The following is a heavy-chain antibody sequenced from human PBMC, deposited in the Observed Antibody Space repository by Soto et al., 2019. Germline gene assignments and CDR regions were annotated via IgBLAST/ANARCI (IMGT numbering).Heavy chain of an antibody. D-gene: IGHD6-13*01. J-gene: IGHJ4*02. CDR1: GGSISSSNW. Sequence: QVQLQESGPGLVKPSGTLSLTCAVSGGSISSSNWWSWVRQSPGKGLEWIGEISHSGSTNYNPSLKSRVTISVDKSRTQFSLKLNSVTAADTAVYYCARISYIAASGLLDYWGQGTLVTVSS. V-gene: IGHV4-4*02. CDR3: ARISYIAASGLLDY. CDR2: ISHSGST.